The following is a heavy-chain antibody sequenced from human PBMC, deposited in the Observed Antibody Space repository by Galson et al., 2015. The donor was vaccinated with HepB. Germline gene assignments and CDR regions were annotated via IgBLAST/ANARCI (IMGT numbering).Heavy chain of an antibody. V-gene: IGHV3-23*01. D-gene: IGHD3-10*01. J-gene: IGHJ4*02. CDR1: GFTFSSYA. Sequence: SLRLSCAASGFTFSSYAMSWVRQAPGKGLEWVSAISGSGGSTYYADSVKGRFTISRDNSKNTLYLQMNSLRAEDTAVYYCAKHTEGFGELFYFDYWGQGTLVTVSS. CDR3: AKHTEGFGELFYFDY. CDR2: ISGSGGST.